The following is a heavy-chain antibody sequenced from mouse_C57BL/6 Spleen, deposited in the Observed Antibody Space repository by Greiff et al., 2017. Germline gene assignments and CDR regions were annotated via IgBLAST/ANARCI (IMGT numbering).Heavy chain of an antibody. Sequence: EVQLVESGGGLVKPGGSLKLSCAASGFTFSSYAMSWVRQTPEKRLEWVATISDGGSYTYYPDNVKGRFTISRDNAKNNLYLQMSHLKSEDTAMYYCARDGHYGSSYDYAMDYWGQGTSVTVSS. V-gene: IGHV5-4*01. D-gene: IGHD1-1*01. CDR1: GFTFSSYA. CDR3: ARDGHYGSSYDYAMDY. J-gene: IGHJ4*01. CDR2: ISDGGSYT.